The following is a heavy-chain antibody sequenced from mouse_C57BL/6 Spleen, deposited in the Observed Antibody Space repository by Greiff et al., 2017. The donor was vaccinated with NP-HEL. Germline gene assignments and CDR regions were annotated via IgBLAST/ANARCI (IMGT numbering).Heavy chain of an antibody. CDR1: GYSFTGYY. J-gene: IGHJ3*01. V-gene: IGHV1-43*01. CDR2: INPSTGGT. CDR3: ANGGDFAY. Sequence: VQLQQSGPELVKPGASVKISCKASGYSFTGYYMHWVKQSSEKSLEWIGEINPSTGGTSYNQKFKGKATLTVDKSSSTAYMQLKSLTSEDSAVYYCANGGDFAYWGQGTLVTVSA.